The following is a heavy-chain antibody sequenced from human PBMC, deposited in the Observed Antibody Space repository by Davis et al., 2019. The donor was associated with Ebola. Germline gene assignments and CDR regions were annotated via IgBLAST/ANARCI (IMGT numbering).Heavy chain of an antibody. D-gene: IGHD3-10*01. J-gene: IGHJ4*02. CDR3: ARFDY. Sequence: SLKISCAASGYTFDDYAMHWVRQAPGKGLEWVSGISWNSGSIGYADSVKGRFTISRDNAKNSLYLQMNSLRAEDTAVYYCARFDYWGQGTLVTVSS. CDR2: ISWNSGSI. CDR1: GYTFDDYA. V-gene: IGHV3-9*01.